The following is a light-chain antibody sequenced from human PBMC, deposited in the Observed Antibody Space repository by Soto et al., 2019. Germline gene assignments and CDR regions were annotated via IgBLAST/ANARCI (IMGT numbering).Light chain of an antibody. Sequence: QSVLTQPPSVSGAPGQRVTISCTGSSSNIGAGYDVHWYQQLPGTAPKLLIYGNSNRPSGVPDRFSGSKSGTSAFLAITGLQAEDEADYYCQSYDNSLSGSGVFGTGTKVTVL. CDR1: SSNIGAGYD. CDR3: QSYDNSLSGSGV. J-gene: IGLJ1*01. V-gene: IGLV1-40*01. CDR2: GNS.